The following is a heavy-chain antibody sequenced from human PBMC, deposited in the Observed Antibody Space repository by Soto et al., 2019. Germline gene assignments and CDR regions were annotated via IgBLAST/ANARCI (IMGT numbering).Heavy chain of an antibody. CDR1: GFTFSSYW. CDR3: ARVPQSLSPILCGDYVFEDY. V-gene: IGHV3-7*05. Sequence: EVQLVESGGGLVQPGGSLRLSCAASGFTFSSYWMSWVRQAPGKGLEWVANIKQDGSEKYYVDSVKGRFTISRDNAKNSLYLQMNSLRAEDTAVYYCARVPQSLSPILCGDYVFEDYWGQGTLVTVSS. CDR2: IKQDGSEK. D-gene: IGHD4-17*01. J-gene: IGHJ4*02.